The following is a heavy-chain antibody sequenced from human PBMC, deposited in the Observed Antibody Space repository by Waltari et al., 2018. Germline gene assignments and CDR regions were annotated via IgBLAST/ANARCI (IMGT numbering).Heavy chain of an antibody. V-gene: IGHV4-39*02. Sequence: QLQLQESGPGLVKSSETLSLTCAVSGGSISRSAYYWVWLRQPPGKALEWIGSIYPSGDTYYHASLESRVRGSVDRSSNHFSMTLSSVTAADTAVYYCARRGDWLPLDAFDIWGQGTVVTVSS. D-gene: IGHD2-15*01. CDR1: GGSISRSAYY. J-gene: IGHJ3*02. CDR2: IYPSGDT. CDR3: ARRGDWLPLDAFDI.